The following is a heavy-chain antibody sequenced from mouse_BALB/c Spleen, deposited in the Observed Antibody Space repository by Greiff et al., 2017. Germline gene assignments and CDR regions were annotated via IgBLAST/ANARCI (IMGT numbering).Heavy chain of an antibody. J-gene: IGHJ2*01. CDR2: INPSNGRT. Sequence: VQLQESGAELVKPGASVKLSCKASGYTFTSYWMHWVKQRPGQGLEWIGEINPSNGRTNYNEKFKSKATLTVDKSSSTAYMQLSSLTSEDSAVYYCARGGLRDYYGSRGYWGQGTTLTVSA. CDR3: ARGGLRDYYGSRGY. D-gene: IGHD1-1*01. CDR1: GYTFTSYW. V-gene: IGHV1S81*02.